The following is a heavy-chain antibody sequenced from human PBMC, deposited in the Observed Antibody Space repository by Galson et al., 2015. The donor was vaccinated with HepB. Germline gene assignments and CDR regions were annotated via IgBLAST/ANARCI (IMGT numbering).Heavy chain of an antibody. Sequence: QSGAEVKKPGESLKISCKGSGYSFTRYWIGWVRQMPGKGLAWMGIIYPGDSDTRYSPSFQDQVTIPADNSISTAYLQWNSLKASDTAMYYCARHTLTAAGRVDYWGQGTLVTVSS. V-gene: IGHV5-51*01. CDR2: IYPGDSDT. CDR1: GYSFTRYW. D-gene: IGHD6-13*01. CDR3: ARHTLTAAGRVDY. J-gene: IGHJ4*02.